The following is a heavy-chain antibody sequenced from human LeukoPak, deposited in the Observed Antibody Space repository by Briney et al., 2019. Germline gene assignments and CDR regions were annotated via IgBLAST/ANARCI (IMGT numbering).Heavy chain of an antibody. CDR1: GFTFSSYW. Sequence: GGSLRLSCAASGFTFSSYWMRWVRQVPGKGLERVANIKQDGSEKYYVESVKGRFTISRDNAKNSLYLQMNSLRAEDTAVYYCARADSSGYYYNDAFDIWGQGTMVTVSS. CDR3: ARADSSGYYYNDAFDI. V-gene: IGHV3-7*01. CDR2: IKQDGSEK. D-gene: IGHD3-22*01. J-gene: IGHJ3*02.